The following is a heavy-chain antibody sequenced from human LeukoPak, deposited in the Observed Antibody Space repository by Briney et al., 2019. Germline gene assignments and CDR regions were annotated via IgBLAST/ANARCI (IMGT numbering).Heavy chain of an antibody. J-gene: IGHJ4*02. CDR2: INHSGST. Sequence: SETLSLTCAVYGGSFSGYYWSWIRQPPGKGLEWIGEINHSGSTNYNPSLKSRVTISVDTSKNQFSLKLSSVTAADTAVYYRARGDSKMLDYWGQGTLVTVSS. D-gene: IGHD4-11*01. CDR1: GGSFSGYY. V-gene: IGHV4-34*01. CDR3: ARGDSKMLDY.